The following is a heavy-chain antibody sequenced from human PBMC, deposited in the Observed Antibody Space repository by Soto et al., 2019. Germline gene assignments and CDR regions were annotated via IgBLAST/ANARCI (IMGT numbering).Heavy chain of an antibody. D-gene: IGHD5-12*01. CDR3: ARISRAGYNYLDY. J-gene: IGHJ4*02. Sequence: QVTLKESGPVLVKPTETLTLTCTVSGFSLSNAKMGVTWIRQPPGKALERLAHIFSNDEKSYSTSLKSRPPISKDTSKRQVVLTMTNMDPVDTATYYCARISRAGYNYLDYWGQATLVTVSS. V-gene: IGHV2-26*01. CDR1: GFSLSNAKMG. CDR2: IFSNDEK.